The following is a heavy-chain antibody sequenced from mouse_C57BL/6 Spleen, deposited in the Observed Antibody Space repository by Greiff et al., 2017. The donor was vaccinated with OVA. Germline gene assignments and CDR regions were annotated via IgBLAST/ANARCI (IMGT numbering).Heavy chain of an antibody. D-gene: IGHD1-1*01. CDR1: GFTFSDYG. J-gene: IGHJ3*01. Sequence: EVMLVESGGGLVKPGGSLKLSCAASGFTFSDYGMHWVRQAPEKGLEWVAYISSCSSTIYYADTVKGRFTISRDNAKNTLCLQMTSLRSEDTAMYYCASASYYVSFSWFACWGQGTLVTVSA. V-gene: IGHV5-17*01. CDR2: ISSCSSTI. CDR3: ASASYYVSFSWFAC.